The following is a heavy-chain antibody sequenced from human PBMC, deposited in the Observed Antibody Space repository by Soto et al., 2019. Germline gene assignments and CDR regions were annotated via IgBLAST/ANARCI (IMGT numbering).Heavy chain of an antibody. CDR1: GGSFSGYY. CDR3: AREYSGSYSRTFDY. CDR2: INHSGST. J-gene: IGHJ4*02. Sequence: PSETLSLTCAVYGGSFSGYYWSWIRQPPGKGLEWIGEINHSGSTNYNPSLKSRVTISVDTSKNQFSLKLSSVTAADTAVYYCAREYSGSYSRTFDYWGQGTLVTVSS. D-gene: IGHD1-26*01. V-gene: IGHV4-34*01.